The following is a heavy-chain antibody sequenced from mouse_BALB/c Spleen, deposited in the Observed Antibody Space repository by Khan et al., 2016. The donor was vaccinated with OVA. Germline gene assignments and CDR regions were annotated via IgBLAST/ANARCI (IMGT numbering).Heavy chain of an antibody. CDR1: GYSFRNFG. V-gene: IGHV9-3-1*01. Sequence: QIQLVQSGPELKKPGETVKISCKASGYSFRNFGMNWVKEAPGKGLEWMGWINTYTGEPTYADDFKGRFAFSLETSASTAYLQISNLTNEDTATYFCARPPYFSDTLAYRGQGTSGTVSS. CDR2: INTYTGEP. CDR3: ARPPYFSDTLAY. D-gene: IGHD2-10*01. J-gene: IGHJ4*01.